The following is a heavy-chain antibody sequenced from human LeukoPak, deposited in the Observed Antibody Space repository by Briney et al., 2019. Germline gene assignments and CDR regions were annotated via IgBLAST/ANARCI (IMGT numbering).Heavy chain of an antibody. CDR1: GFTFSSYS. J-gene: IGHJ4*02. CDR3: ARVEADGDYAGLDY. D-gene: IGHD4-17*01. Sequence: GGSLRLSCAASGFTFSSYSMKWVRQAPGKGLEWVSSISSSSSYIYYADSVKGRFTISRDNAKNSLYLQMNSLRAEDTAVYYCARVEADGDYAGLDYWGQGTLVTVSS. V-gene: IGHV3-21*01. CDR2: ISSSSSYI.